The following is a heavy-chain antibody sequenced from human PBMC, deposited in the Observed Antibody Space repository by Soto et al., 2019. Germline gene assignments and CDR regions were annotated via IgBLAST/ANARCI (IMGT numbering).Heavy chain of an antibody. D-gene: IGHD4-17*01. CDR1: GYTFTSYD. J-gene: IGHJ4*02. CDR2: MNPNSGNT. V-gene: IGHV1-8*01. CDR3: ARSTNDYGDRH. Sequence: QVQLVQSGAEVKKPGASVKVSCKASGYTFTSYDINWVRQATGQGLEWMGWMNPNSGNTGYAQKFQVRVTMTRNTSITTAYMELSSLRSDGTAVYYCARSTNDYGDRHWGQGTLVTVSS.